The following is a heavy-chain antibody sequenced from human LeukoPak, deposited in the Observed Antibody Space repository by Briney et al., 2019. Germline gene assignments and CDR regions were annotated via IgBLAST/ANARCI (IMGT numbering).Heavy chain of an antibody. V-gene: IGHV4-31*03. J-gene: IGHJ4*02. CDR2: IYYRGST. CDR3: ARVGVVTAIHFDY. Sequence: PSETLSLTCTVSGGSISSGGYFWSWIRQHPGKGLEWIGYIYYRGSTYHNPSLKSRVTISVDTSKNQFSLRLGSVTAADTAVYYCARVGVVTAIHFDYWGQGTLVTVSS. CDR1: GGSISSGGYF. D-gene: IGHD2-21*02.